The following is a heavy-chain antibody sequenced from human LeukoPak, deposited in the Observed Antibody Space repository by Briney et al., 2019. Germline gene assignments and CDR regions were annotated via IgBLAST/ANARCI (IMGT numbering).Heavy chain of an antibody. CDR2: IIPIFGTA. CDR1: GGTFSSYA. J-gene: IGHJ4*02. D-gene: IGHD1-7*01. Sequence: ASVKVSCKASGGTFSSYAISWVRQAPGQGLEWMGGIIPIFGTANYAQKFQGRVTITADESTSTAYMELSSLRSEDTAAYYCARGHKPGTTIPYDYWGQGTLVTVSS. V-gene: IGHV1-69*13. CDR3: ARGHKPGTTIPYDY.